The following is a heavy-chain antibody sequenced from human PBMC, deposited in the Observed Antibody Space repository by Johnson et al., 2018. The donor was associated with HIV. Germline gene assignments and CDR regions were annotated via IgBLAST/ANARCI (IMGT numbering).Heavy chain of an antibody. Sequence: VQLVESGGGLIQPGGSLRLSCAASGFTVSSNYMSWVRQAPGKGLEWVSVIYSGGSTYYADSRKGRFTISRDNSKNTLHLQMNSLRVEDTAGYHWAKVAVATAAGGVALDVWGPGTMVTVSS. V-gene: IGHV3-53*01. CDR3: AKVAVATAAGGVALDV. D-gene: IGHD6-13*01. J-gene: IGHJ3*01. CDR1: GFTVSSNY. CDR2: IYSGGST.